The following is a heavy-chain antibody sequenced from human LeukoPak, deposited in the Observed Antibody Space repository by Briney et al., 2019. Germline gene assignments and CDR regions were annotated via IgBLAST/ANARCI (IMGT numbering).Heavy chain of an antibody. V-gene: IGHV3-23*01. Sequence: GGSLRLSCAASGFTFSSYAMSWVRQAPGKGLEWVSAISGSGGSTYYADSVKGRFTISRDNSKNTLYLQMNSLRAEDTAVYYCAKDGVVVVAATYDYWGQGTLVTVSP. J-gene: IGHJ4*02. D-gene: IGHD2-15*01. CDR3: AKDGVVVVAATYDY. CDR1: GFTFSSYA. CDR2: ISGSGGST.